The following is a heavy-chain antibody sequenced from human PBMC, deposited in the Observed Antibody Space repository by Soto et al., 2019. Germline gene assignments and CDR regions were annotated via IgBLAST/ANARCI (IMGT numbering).Heavy chain of an antibody. V-gene: IGHV4-31*03. D-gene: IGHD1-1*01. CDR2: IYYVGST. Sequence: QVQLQESGPGLVKPSQTLSLICTVSGDSIRNGFYYWSWIRQHPGKGLEWIGNIYYVGSTSYNPSLKSRVTISIDRSKNQFSLTLNSVTAAATAVYYCAKNETTRPWFNTWGQGTLVIVS. CDR1: GDSIRNGFYY. CDR3: AKNETTRPWFNT. J-gene: IGHJ5*02.